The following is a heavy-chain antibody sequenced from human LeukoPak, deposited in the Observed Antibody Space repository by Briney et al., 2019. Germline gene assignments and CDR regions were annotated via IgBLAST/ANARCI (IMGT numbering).Heavy chain of an antibody. Sequence: SVKVSCKASGGTFSSYVISWVRQAPGQGLEWMGGIIPIFGTANYAQKFQGRVTITTDESTSTAYMELSSLRSEDTAVYYCARGGEYGVVPAAQYDYWGQGTLVTVSS. V-gene: IGHV1-69*05. J-gene: IGHJ4*02. CDR3: ARGGEYGVVPAAQYDY. CDR1: GGTFSSYV. CDR2: IIPIFGTA. D-gene: IGHD2-2*01.